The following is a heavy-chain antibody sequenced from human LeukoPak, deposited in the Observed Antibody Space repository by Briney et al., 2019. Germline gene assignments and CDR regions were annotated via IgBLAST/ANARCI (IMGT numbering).Heavy chain of an antibody. CDR2: TYYRSKWYN. J-gene: IGHJ3*02. CDR3: ASAGGTPGAFDI. D-gene: IGHD3-16*01. Sequence: SQTLSLTCAISGDSFSSNSAAWNWIRQSPSRGLEWLGRTYYRSKWYNDYAVSVKSRITINPDTSKNQFSLQLNSVTPEDTAVYYCASAGGTPGAFDIWGQGTMVTVSS. V-gene: IGHV6-1*01. CDR1: GDSFSSNSAA.